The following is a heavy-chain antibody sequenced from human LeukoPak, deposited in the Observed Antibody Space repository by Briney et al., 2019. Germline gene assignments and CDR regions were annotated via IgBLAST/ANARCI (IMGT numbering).Heavy chain of an antibody. CDR1: GYTFTDYF. D-gene: IGHD2-2*01. J-gene: IGHJ4*02. CDR2: INPNSGAT. CDR3: ARVKKLMPELEF. Sequence: ASVKVSCKSSGYTFTDYFIHWVRQAPGQGPEWMGWINPNSGATKYAQKFQGRVSMTRDTSINTAYMDLSNLRSDDTAIFYCARVKKLMPELEFWGQGTLVTVSS. V-gene: IGHV1-2*02.